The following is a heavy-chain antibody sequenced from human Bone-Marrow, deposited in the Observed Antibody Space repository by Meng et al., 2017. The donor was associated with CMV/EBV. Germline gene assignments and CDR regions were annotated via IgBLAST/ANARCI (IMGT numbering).Heavy chain of an antibody. CDR3: ARQGTSYPRWFDP. D-gene: IGHD2-2*01. J-gene: IGHJ5*02. CDR2: IYYSGST. V-gene: IGHV4-59*01. Sequence: GPLRLSCTVSGGSISSYYWSWIRQPPGKGLEWIGYIYYSGSTNYNPSLKSRVTISVDTSKNQFSLKLSSVTAADTAVYYCARQGTSYPRWFDPWGQGTLVTVSS. CDR1: GGSISSYY.